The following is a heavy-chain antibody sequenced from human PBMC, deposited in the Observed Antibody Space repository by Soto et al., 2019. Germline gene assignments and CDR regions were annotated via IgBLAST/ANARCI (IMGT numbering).Heavy chain of an antibody. CDR1: GGSFSGYY. J-gene: IGHJ4*02. D-gene: IGHD6-19*01. Sequence: SETLSLTCAVYGGSFSGYYWSWIRQPPGKGLEWIGEINHSGSTNYNPSLKSRVTISVDTSKNQFSLKLSSVTAADTAVYYCARGGGGWYSDYWGQGTLVTVSS. CDR3: ARGGGGWYSDY. V-gene: IGHV4-34*01. CDR2: INHSGST.